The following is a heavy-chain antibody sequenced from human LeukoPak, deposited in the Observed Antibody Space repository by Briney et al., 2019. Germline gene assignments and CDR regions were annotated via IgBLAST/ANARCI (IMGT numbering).Heavy chain of an antibody. J-gene: IGHJ4*02. CDR3: ARGQYQLL. CDR2: VNPDGNEK. Sequence: PGGSLRLSCAASGFTFSSYSMNWVRQAPGKGLEWVAKVNPDGNEKYYVDSVRGRFTISKDNPKNSVYLQMDSLKAEDTAVYYCARGQYQLLWGKGALIIVSS. CDR1: GFTFSSYS. D-gene: IGHD2-2*01. V-gene: IGHV3-7*04.